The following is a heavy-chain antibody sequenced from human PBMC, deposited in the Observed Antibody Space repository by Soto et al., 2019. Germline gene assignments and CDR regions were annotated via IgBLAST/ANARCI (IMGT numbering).Heavy chain of an antibody. CDR2: IYYSGST. CDR1: GGSISSYY. J-gene: IGHJ4*01. D-gene: IGHD6-19*01. CDR3: ARHTAVSGAFHFDY. V-gene: IGHV4-59*08. Sequence: SETLSLTCTVSGGSISSYYWSWIRQPPGKGLEWIGYIYYSGSTNYNPSLESRVTISVDTSKSQFSLKLGSVTAADTAVYYCARHTAVSGAFHFDYWGHGTLVTVSS.